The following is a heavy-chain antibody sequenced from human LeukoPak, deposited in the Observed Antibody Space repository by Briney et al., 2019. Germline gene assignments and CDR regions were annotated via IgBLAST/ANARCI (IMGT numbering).Heavy chain of an antibody. J-gene: IGHJ4*02. CDR3: AADYHFGGSRY. CDR1: GFTFTSSA. V-gene: IGHV1-58*01. Sequence: AVKVSRKASGFTFTSSAVQWVRQARGQRRDGIGWIFVGSGNTNYAQKFQKRVTITRDIYTSTPYMELSSLRSEDTAVYCCAADYHFGGSRYWGQGTLVTVSS. D-gene: IGHD1-26*01. CDR2: IFVGSGNT.